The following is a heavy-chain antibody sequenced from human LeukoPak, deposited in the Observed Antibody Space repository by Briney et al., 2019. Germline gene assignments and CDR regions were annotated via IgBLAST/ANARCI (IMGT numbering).Heavy chain of an antibody. CDR1: GFSFSSYS. CDR2: VSSSSSYI. V-gene: IGHV3-21*01. Sequence: GGSLTLSCAASGFSFSSYSMNWVRQAPGKGLEWVSSVSSSSSYIYYADSVKGRFTISRDNAKNSLYLQMTSLRAEDTAVYYCARDFCTNGVCYVGSYYYYVDVWGKGTTVTVSS. J-gene: IGHJ6*03. CDR3: ARDFCTNGVCYVGSYYYYVDV. D-gene: IGHD2-8*01.